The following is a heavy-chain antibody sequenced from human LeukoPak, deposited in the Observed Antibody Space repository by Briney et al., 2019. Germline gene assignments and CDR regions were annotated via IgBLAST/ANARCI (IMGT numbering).Heavy chain of an antibody. J-gene: IGHJ6*03. CDR3: AKDGDYVWGSSLYYYYYYMDV. CDR1: GFTFSSYG. CDR2: IRYDGSNK. V-gene: IGHV3-30*02. Sequence: GGSLRLSCAASGFTFSSYGMHWVRQAPGKGLEWVAFIRYDGSNKYYADSVKGRFTISRDNSKNTLYLQMNSLRAEDTAVYYCAKDGDYVWGSSLYYYYYYMDVWGKGTTVTISS. D-gene: IGHD3-16*01.